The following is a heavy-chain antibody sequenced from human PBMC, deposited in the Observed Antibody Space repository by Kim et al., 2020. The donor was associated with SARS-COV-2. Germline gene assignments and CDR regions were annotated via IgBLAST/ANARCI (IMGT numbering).Heavy chain of an antibody. Sequence: SQTLSLTCAISGDSVSSNSAAWNWIRQSPSRGLEWLGRTYYRSKWYNDYAVSVKSRITINPDTSKNQFSLQLNSVTPEDTAVYYCARGRLDNWNYVPFSFFDYWGQGTLVTVSS. J-gene: IGHJ4*02. D-gene: IGHD1-7*01. CDR3: ARGRLDNWNYVPFSFFDY. CDR1: GDSVSSNSAA. V-gene: IGHV6-1*01. CDR2: TYYRSKWYN.